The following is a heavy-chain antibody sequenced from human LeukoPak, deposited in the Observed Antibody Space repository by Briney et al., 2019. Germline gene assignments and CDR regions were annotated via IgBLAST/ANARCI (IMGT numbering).Heavy chain of an antibody. CDR3: ARPLGYCSSTSCSPSSYYYYMDV. Sequence: PGGSLRLXCAASGFTFSDYYMSWIRQAPGKGLEWVSYISSSGSTIYYADSVKGRFTISRDNAKNSLYLQMNSLRAEDTAVYYCARPLGYCSSTSCSPSSYYYYMDVWGKGTTVTVSS. CDR1: GFTFSDYY. J-gene: IGHJ6*03. D-gene: IGHD2-2*01. V-gene: IGHV3-11*04. CDR2: ISSSGSTI.